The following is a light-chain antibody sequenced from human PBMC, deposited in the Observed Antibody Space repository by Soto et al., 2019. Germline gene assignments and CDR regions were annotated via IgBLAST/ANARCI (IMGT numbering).Light chain of an antibody. CDR2: GAS. Sequence: EIVLTQSPGTLSLSPGERATLFCRASQSVSSSYLAWYQQKPGQAPRLLIYGASSRATGIPDTFSGSGSGTDFTLTISRLEPEDFAVYYCQQYGSSPRTFGQGTNVEIK. CDR1: QSVSSSY. CDR3: QQYGSSPRT. J-gene: IGKJ1*01. V-gene: IGKV3-20*01.